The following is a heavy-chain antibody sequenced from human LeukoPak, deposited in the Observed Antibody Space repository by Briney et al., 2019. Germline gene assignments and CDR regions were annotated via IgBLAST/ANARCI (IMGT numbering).Heavy chain of an antibody. D-gene: IGHD3-22*01. V-gene: IGHV4-39*07. CDR1: GGSISSSSYY. Sequence: SETLSLTCTVSGGSISSSSYYWGWIRQPPGKGLEWIGSIYYSGSTYYNPSLKSRVTISVDTSKNQFSLKLSSVTAADTAVYYCARDSRGNLTYYYDSSGPFDYWGQGTLVTVSS. J-gene: IGHJ4*02. CDR3: ARDSRGNLTYYYDSSGPFDY. CDR2: IYYSGST.